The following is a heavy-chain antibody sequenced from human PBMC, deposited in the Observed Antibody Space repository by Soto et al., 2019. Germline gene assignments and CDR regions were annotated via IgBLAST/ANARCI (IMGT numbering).Heavy chain of an antibody. CDR2: ISWNSGNI. Sequence: EVHLVESGGGLVQPGRSLRLSCAASGFIFDDYAMHWVRQAPGKGLEWVSSISWNSGNIGYADSVKGRFTISRDNAKNYLYLQMNSVRGDDTALYYCAKGASTTVFAFNDYWGQGTLVTVSS. V-gene: IGHV3-9*01. CDR3: AKGASTTVFAFNDY. J-gene: IGHJ4*02. CDR1: GFIFDDYA. D-gene: IGHD4-17*01.